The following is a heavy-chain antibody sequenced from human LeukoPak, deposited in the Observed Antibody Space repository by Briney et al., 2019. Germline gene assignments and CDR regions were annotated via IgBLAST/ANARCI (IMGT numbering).Heavy chain of an antibody. J-gene: IGHJ4*02. V-gene: IGHV4-31*03. D-gene: IGHD5-24*01. CDR1: GGSISSGGYY. CDR2: IYYSGST. Sequence: SQTLSLTCTVSGGSISSGGYYWSWIRLHPGKGLEWIGYIYYSGSTYYNPSLKSRVTISVDTSKNQFSLKLSSVTAADTAVYYCARGIKDGYNTWDYWGQGTLVTVSS. CDR3: ARGIKDGYNTWDY.